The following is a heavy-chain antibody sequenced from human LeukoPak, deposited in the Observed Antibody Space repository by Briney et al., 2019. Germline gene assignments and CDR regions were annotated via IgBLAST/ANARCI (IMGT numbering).Heavy chain of an antibody. CDR1: GYSFTSYW. Sequence: GESLKISCKGSGYSFTSYWIGWVRQMPGKGLEWMGIIYPGDSDTRYSPSFQGQVTISRDNSKNTLYLQMNSLRAEDTAVYYCAKWGSMVRGIRLRFFDYWGQGTLVTVSS. V-gene: IGHV5-51*01. D-gene: IGHD3-10*01. CDR2: IYPGDSDT. J-gene: IGHJ4*02. CDR3: AKWGSMVRGIRLRFFDY.